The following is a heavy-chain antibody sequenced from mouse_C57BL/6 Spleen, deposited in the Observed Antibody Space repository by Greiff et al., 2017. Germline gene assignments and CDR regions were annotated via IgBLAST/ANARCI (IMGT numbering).Heavy chain of an antibody. Sequence: SGAELVRPGASVTLSCKASGYTFTDYEMHWVKQTPVHGLEWIGAIDPETGGTAYNQKFKGKAILTADKSSSTAYMELRSLTSDDSAVYYCTRSGTNFDYWGQGTTLTVSS. D-gene: IGHD4-1*01. J-gene: IGHJ2*01. CDR2: IDPETGGT. V-gene: IGHV1-15*01. CDR3: TRSGTNFDY. CDR1: GYTFTDYE.